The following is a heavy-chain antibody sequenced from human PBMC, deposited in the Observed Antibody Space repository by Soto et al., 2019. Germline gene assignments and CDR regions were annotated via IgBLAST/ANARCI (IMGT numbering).Heavy chain of an antibody. CDR1: GFTFSSYA. Sequence: EVQLVESGGGLVQPGGSLRLSCAASGFTFSSYAMYWVRQAPGKGLEYVSAINSNGGSTYYANSVKGRFTISRDNSKNKLYLQMGSLRAEDMAVYYCARTSQYYFDYWGQGTLVTVSS. CDR3: ARTSQYYFDY. CDR2: INSNGGST. J-gene: IGHJ4*02. V-gene: IGHV3-64*01.